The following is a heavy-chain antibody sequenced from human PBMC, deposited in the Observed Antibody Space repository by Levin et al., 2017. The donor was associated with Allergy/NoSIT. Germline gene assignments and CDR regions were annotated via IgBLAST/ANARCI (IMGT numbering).Heavy chain of an antibody. CDR3: ARVAGYSYGYYFDY. J-gene: IGHJ4*02. V-gene: IGHV4-30-2*01. Sequence: SETLSLTCAVSGGSFSSGGYSWSWIRQPPGKGLEWIGNIYLSGSTYYNPSLKSRVTISVDRSKNQFSLNLSAVTAADTAVYYCARVAGYSYGYYFDYWGQGTLVTVSS. CDR2: IYLSGST. D-gene: IGHD5-18*01. CDR1: GGSFSSGGYS.